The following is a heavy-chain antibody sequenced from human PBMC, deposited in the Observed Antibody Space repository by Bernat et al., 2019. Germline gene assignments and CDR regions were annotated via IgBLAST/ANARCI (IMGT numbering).Heavy chain of an antibody. CDR1: GFTFSSYE. CDR2: ISSSGSAI. D-gene: IGHD2-15*01. V-gene: IGHV3-48*03. CDR3: AREGSFYDVDY. J-gene: IGHJ4*02. Sequence: EVQLVESGGGLVQPGGPLRLSCAASGFTFSSYELNWVRQAPGKGLEWISYISSSGSAIYYADSVKGRFTISRDNAKNSLYLQMNNLRAEDTAVYYCAREGSFYDVDYWGQGTLVTVSS.